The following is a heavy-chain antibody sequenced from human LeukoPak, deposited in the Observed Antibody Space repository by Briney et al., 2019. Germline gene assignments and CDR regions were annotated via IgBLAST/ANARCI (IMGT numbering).Heavy chain of an antibody. CDR2: ISYDGSNK. D-gene: IGHD3-22*01. J-gene: IGHJ3*02. Sequence: GGSLRLSCADSGFTFSSYSMNWVRQAPGKGLEWVAVISYDGSNKYYADSVKGRFTISRDNSKNTLYLQMNSLRAEDTAVYYCARDRSPDSSPITFHAFDIWGQGTMVTVSS. CDR1: GFTFSSYS. CDR3: ARDRSPDSSPITFHAFDI. V-gene: IGHV3-30*03.